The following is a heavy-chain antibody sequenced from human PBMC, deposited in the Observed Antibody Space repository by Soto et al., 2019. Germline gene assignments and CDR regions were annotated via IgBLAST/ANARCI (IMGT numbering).Heavy chain of an antibody. CDR1: GYTFTTYG. D-gene: IGHD3-10*01. CDR2: ISAYNGNT. CDR3: ARFYASGSYPYDY. V-gene: IGHV1-18*01. J-gene: IGHJ4*02. Sequence: ASVKVSCKASGYTFTTYGISWVRQAPGQGLEWMGWISAYNGNTNYAQNLQGRVTMTTDTSTSTAYMELRSLRSDDTAVDYCARFYASGSYPYDYWGQGTLVTVSS.